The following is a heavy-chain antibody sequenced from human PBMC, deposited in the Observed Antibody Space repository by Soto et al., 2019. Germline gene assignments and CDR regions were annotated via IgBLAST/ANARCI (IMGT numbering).Heavy chain of an antibody. J-gene: IGHJ4*02. CDR3: AKDTCSTTTCYVDY. D-gene: IGHD2-2*01. CDR2: ISWNSGRT. V-gene: IGHV3-9*01. CDR1: GFTFDDYA. Sequence: PGGSLRLSCAASGFTFDDYAMHWVRQAPGKGLEWVSGISWNSGRTGYAGSVKGRFTISRDNAKNSLYLQMNSLRAEDTALYFCAKDTCSTTTCYVDYWGQGTLVTVSS.